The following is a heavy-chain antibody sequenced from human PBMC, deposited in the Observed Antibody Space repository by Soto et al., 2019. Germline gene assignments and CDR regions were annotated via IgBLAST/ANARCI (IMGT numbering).Heavy chain of an antibody. Sequence: SVKVSCKASGGTFSSYAISWVRQAPGQGLEWMGGIIPIFGTANYAQKFQGRVTITADESTSTAYMELSSLRSEDTAVYYCARDNIVVVPAAISYYGMDVWGQGTTVTVSS. J-gene: IGHJ6*02. CDR3: ARDNIVVVPAAISYYGMDV. D-gene: IGHD2-2*01. V-gene: IGHV1-69*13. CDR1: GGTFSSYA. CDR2: IIPIFGTA.